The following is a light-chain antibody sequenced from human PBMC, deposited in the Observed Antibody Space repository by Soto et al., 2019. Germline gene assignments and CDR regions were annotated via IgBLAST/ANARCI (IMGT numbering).Light chain of an antibody. CDR2: DAS. J-gene: IGKJ1*01. CDR3: QQYETFSGT. Sequence: SQSVSGWLAWYQQKPGEAPKLLIYDASALPRGVPSRFSGSGSGTKFTLTIASLQPDDFATYYCQQYETFSGTFGPGTKVDIK. V-gene: IGKV1-5*01. CDR1: QSVSGW.